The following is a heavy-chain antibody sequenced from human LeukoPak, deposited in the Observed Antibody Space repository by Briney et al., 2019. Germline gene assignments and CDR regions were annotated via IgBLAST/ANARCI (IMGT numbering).Heavy chain of an antibody. Sequence: GGSLRLSCAASGFTVSSNYMSWVRQAPGKGLEWVSVIYSGGSTYCADSVKGRFTISRDNSKNTLYLQMNSLRGEDTAVYYCAKDYGPLSSYWGQGILVTVSS. CDR3: AKDYGPLSSY. CDR1: GFTVSSNY. V-gene: IGHV3-66*01. J-gene: IGHJ4*02. D-gene: IGHD4-17*01. CDR2: IYSGGST.